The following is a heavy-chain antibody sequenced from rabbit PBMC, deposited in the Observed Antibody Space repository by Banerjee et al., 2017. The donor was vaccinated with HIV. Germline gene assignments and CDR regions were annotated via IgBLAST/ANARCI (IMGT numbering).Heavy chain of an antibody. J-gene: IGHJ4*01. CDR1: GFSLSNNYV. CDR2: IDVGSSGST. V-gene: IGHV1S40*01. CDR3: ARDTVYAGYGYATGFNL. Sequence: QSLEESGGDLVKPGASLTLTCTASGFSLSNNYVMCWVRQAPGKGLEWIACIDVGSSGSTYYASWAKGRFTISKTSSTTVTLQMTSLTAADTATYFCARDTVYAGYGYATGFNLWGQGTLVTVS. D-gene: IGHD6-1*01.